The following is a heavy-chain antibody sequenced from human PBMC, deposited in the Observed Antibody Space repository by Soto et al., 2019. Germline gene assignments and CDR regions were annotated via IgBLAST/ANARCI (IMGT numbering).Heavy chain of an antibody. CDR1: GGTFSSYA. CDR3: APQPMATITYYSGMDV. D-gene: IGHD5-12*01. Sequence: QVQLVQSGAEVKKPGSSVKVSCKASGGTFSSYAISWVRQAPGQGLEWMGGIIPIFGTAKYAQKFQGRVTIIADGATSAAYMDLSRLRSEDTAESYCAPQPMATITYYSGMDVWGHVTTVTVSS. V-gene: IGHV1-69*12. CDR2: IIPIFGTA. J-gene: IGHJ6*02.